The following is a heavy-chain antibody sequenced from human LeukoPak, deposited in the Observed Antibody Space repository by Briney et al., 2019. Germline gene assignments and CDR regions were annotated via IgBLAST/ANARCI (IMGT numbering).Heavy chain of an antibody. J-gene: IGHJ4*02. CDR3: ARQVVGYSSSWFDY. CDR2: IYHSGST. CDR1: GGSISSSNW. Sequence: SETLSLTCAVSGGSISSSNWWSWVRQPPGKGLEWIGEIYHSGSTNYNPSLKSRVTISVDTSKNQFSLKLSSVTAADTAVYYCARQVVGYSSSWFDYWGQGTLVTVSS. V-gene: IGHV4-4*02. D-gene: IGHD6-13*01.